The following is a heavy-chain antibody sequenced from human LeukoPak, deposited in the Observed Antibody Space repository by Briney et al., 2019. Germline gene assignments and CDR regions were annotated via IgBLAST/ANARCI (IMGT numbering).Heavy chain of an antibody. Sequence: SETLSLTCNVSGGSISSSSWSWIRQPAGKGLEWIGRIYTSGSTNYNPSLKSRVTMSVDTSKNQFSLKLSSVTAADTAVYYCARDLHRRWFDPWGQGTLVTVSS. D-gene: IGHD4-11*01. CDR2: IYTSGST. CDR3: ARDLHRRWFDP. CDR1: GGSISSSS. J-gene: IGHJ5*02. V-gene: IGHV4-4*07.